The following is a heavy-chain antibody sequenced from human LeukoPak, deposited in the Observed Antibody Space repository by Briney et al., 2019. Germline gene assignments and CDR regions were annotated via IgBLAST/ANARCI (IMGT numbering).Heavy chain of an antibody. CDR3: PRGGRWLQLAVHFDN. CDR2: IIPIFGTA. Sequence: SVKVSCKPSGGTFSSCAISGVRQAPGQGLEWMGGIIPIFGTANYAQKFQGRVTITADESTSTAYMELSSLRSEDPAVYCCPRGGRWLQLAVHFDNWRQGTLVTVSS. D-gene: IGHD5-24*01. J-gene: IGHJ4*02. V-gene: IGHV1-69*13. CDR1: GGTFSSCA.